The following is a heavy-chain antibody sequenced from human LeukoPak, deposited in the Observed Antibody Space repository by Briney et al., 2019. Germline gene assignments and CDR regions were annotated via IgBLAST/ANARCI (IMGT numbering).Heavy chain of an antibody. CDR1: GYTLTELS. CDR2: FDPEDGET. D-gene: IGHD2-2*01. CDR3: ATDSLVERLGYCSSTSCRRFDY. V-gene: IGHV1-24*01. Sequence: ASVKVSCKVSGYTLTELSMHWVRQAPGKGLEWMGGFDPEDGETIYAQKFQGRVTMTEDTSTDTAYMELSSLRSEDTAVYYCATDSLVERLGYCSSTSCRRFDYWGQGTLVTVSS. J-gene: IGHJ4*02.